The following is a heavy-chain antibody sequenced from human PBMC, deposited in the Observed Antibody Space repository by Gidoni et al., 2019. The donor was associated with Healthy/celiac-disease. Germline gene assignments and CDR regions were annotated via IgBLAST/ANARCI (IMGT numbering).Heavy chain of an antibody. CDR1: GYTFTGYY. V-gene: IGHV1-2*02. CDR3: ASSKESYYGSGSYVFDY. CDR2: INPNSGGT. Sequence: QVQLVQSGAEVKKPGASVKVSCKASGYTFTGYYMHWVRQAPGQGLEWMGWINPNSGGTNYAQKFQGRVTMTRDTSISTAYMELSRLRSDDTAVYYCASSKESYYGSGSYVFDYWGQGTLVTVSS. J-gene: IGHJ4*02. D-gene: IGHD3-10*01.